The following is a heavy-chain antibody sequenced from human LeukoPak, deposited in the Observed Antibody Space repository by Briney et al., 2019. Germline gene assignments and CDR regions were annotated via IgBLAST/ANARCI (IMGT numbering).Heavy chain of an antibody. Sequence: PGGSLRLSCAASGFTFSSYSMNWVRQAPGKELEWVSYISSSSSTIYYADSVKGRFTISRDNAKNSLYLQMNSLRAEDTAVYYCARAGHWNFDYWGQGTLVTVSS. CDR1: GFTFSSYS. CDR3: ARAGHWNFDY. V-gene: IGHV3-48*01. J-gene: IGHJ4*02. D-gene: IGHD1-1*01. CDR2: ISSSSSTI.